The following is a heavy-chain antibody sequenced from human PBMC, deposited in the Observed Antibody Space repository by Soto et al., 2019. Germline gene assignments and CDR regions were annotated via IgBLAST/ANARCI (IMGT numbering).Heavy chain of an antibody. D-gene: IGHD3-10*01. V-gene: IGHV3-30-3*01. J-gene: IGHJ4*02. Sequence: QVQLVESGGGVVQPGRSLRLSCAASGFTFSSYAMHWVRQAPGKGLEWVAVILYDGGNKYYADSVKGRFTISRDNSKNTLYLQINSLRAEDTAVYYCARPDYGSGSYPDYWGQGTLVTVSS. CDR2: ILYDGGNK. CDR1: GFTFSSYA. CDR3: ARPDYGSGSYPDY.